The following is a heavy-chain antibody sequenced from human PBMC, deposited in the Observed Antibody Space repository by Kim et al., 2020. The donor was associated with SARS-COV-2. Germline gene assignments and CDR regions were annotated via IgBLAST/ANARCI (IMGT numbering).Heavy chain of an antibody. CDR2: IYHSGSI. V-gene: IGHV4-38-2*02. CDR3: ARVYDSSVSFDY. J-gene: IGHJ4*02. CDR1: GYSISSGYY. Sequence: SETLSLTCTVSGYSISSGYYWGWIRQPPGKGLEWIGIIYHSGSIYYNPSLKSRVTISVDTSKNQFSLKLSSVTAADTAVYYCARVYDSSVSFDYWGQGTLVTFSS. D-gene: IGHD3-22*01.